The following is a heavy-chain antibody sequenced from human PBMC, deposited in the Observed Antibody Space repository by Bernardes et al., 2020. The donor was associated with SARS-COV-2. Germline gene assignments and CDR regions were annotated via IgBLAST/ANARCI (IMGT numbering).Heavy chain of an antibody. CDR3: ARTNYDSSGYLYYFDY. CDR1: GFTFRSYD. D-gene: IGHD3-22*01. CDR2: IGTAGDT. Sequence: GGPLRLSCAASGFTFRSYDMHWVRKATGKGLEWVSAIGTAGDTYYPGSVKGRFTISRENAKNSLYLQMNSLRAEDTAVYYCARTNYDSSGYLYYFDYWGQGTLVTVSS. V-gene: IGHV3-13*01. J-gene: IGHJ4*02.